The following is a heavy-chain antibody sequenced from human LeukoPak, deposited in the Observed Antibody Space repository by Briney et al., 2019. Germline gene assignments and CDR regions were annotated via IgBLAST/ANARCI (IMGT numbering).Heavy chain of an antibody. J-gene: IGHJ3*02. CDR1: GYTFTSYA. V-gene: IGHV7-4-1*02. CDR3: ARGGGVVVVTADDAFDI. Sequence: ASVKVSCKASGYTFTSYAMDWVRQAPGQGLEWMGWINTNTGNPTYAQGFTGRFVFSLDTSVSTAYLQISSLKAEDTAVYYCARGGGVVVVTADDAFDIWGQGTMVTVSS. CDR2: INTNTGNP. D-gene: IGHD2-21*02.